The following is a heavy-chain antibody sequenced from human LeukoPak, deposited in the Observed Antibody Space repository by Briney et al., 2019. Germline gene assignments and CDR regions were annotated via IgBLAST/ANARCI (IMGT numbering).Heavy chain of an antibody. D-gene: IGHD4-11*01. V-gene: IGHV3-53*01. CDR3: ARGGGDYNPFDY. CDR2: IYSGGST. J-gene: IGHJ4*02. Sequence: GGSLRLSCAVSGFTVSSNYMSWVRQTPRKGLEWVSVIYSGGSTYYADSVKGRFTVSRDNSKNTVYLQMNSLRAEDTAVYYCARGGGDYNPFDYWGQGTLVTVSS. CDR1: GFTVSSNY.